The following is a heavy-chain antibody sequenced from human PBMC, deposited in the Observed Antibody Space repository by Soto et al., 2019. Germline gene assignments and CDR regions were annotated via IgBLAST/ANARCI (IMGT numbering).Heavy chain of an antibody. CDR2: ISGSGGST. D-gene: IGHD2-2*01. V-gene: IGHV3-23*01. Sequence: GGSLRLSCAASGFTFSSYAMSWVRQAPGKGLEWVSAISGSGGSTYYADSVKGRFTISRDNSKNTLYLQMNSLRAEDTAVYYCAKLTAIVVVPAAMVDYWGQGTLVTVSS. CDR3: AKLTAIVVVPAAMVDY. CDR1: GFTFSSYA. J-gene: IGHJ4*02.